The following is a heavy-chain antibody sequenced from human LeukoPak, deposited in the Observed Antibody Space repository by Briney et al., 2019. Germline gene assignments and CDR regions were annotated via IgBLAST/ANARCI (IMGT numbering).Heavy chain of an antibody. Sequence: SETLSLTCTVSGGSISGSSYYWGWIRQPPGKGLEWIGSIYYSGSTYYNPSLKSRVTISVDTSKNQFSLKLSSVTAADTAVYYCASVSLGSYSKDYWGQGTLVTVSS. J-gene: IGHJ4*02. CDR1: GGSISGSSYY. CDR2: IYYSGST. CDR3: ASVSLGSYSKDY. V-gene: IGHV4-39*01. D-gene: IGHD1-26*01.